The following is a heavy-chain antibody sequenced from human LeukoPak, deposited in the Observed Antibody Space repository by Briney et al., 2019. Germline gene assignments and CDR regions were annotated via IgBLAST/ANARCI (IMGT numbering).Heavy chain of an antibody. CDR1: GYTFINHG. CDR3: GRWSPDPNDS. Sequence: ASVKVSCKASGYTFINHGISWVRQAPGQGLEWMGWVSAYNGRTEYAQKFQDRVTMTTDTFTTTGYMELRSLRSDDTAVYFCGRWSPDPNDSWGQGTLVTVSS. D-gene: IGHD3-3*01. V-gene: IGHV1-18*01. CDR2: VSAYNGRT. J-gene: IGHJ4*02.